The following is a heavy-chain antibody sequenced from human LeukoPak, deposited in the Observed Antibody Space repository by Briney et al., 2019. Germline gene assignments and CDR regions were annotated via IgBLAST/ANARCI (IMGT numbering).Heavy chain of an antibody. V-gene: IGHV3-43D*04. J-gene: IGHJ3*02. CDR1: GFTFDDYA. D-gene: IGHD3-10*01. Sequence: GGSLRLSCAASGFTFDDYAMHWVRQAPGKGLEWVSLISWDGGSTYYADSVKGRFTISRDNSKNSLYLQMNSLRAEDTALYYGAKDIRAGAYAFDIWGQGTMVTVSS. CDR3: AKDIRAGAYAFDI. CDR2: ISWDGGST.